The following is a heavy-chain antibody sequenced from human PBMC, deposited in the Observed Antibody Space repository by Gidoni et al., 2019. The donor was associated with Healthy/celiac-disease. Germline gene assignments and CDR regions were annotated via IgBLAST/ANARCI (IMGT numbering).Heavy chain of an antibody. CDR2: IRSKANSYAT. J-gene: IGHJ4*02. CDR1: GFTFSGSA. V-gene: IGHV3-73*02. CDR3: TSLLRYFDY. Sequence: EVQLVESGGGLVQPGGSLKLSCAASGFTFSGSAMHWVRQASGKGLEWVGRIRSKANSYATAYAASVKGRFTISRDDSKNTAYLQMNSLKTEDTAVYYCTSLLRYFDYWGQGTLVTVSS.